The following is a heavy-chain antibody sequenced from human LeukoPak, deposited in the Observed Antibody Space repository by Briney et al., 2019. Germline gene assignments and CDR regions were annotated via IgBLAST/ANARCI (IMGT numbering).Heavy chain of an antibody. J-gene: IGHJ4*02. D-gene: IGHD3-22*01. CDR2: INPNSGGT. CDR3: ARGLLHWNYYDSSGSAEISC. Sequence: GESLKISCKGSGYTFTGYYMHWVRQAPGQGLTWMGRINPNSGGTNYAQKFQGRVTMTRDTSISTAYMELSRLRSDDTAVYYCARGLLHWNYYDSSGSAEISCWGQGTLVTVSS. CDR1: GYTFTGYY. V-gene: IGHV1-2*06.